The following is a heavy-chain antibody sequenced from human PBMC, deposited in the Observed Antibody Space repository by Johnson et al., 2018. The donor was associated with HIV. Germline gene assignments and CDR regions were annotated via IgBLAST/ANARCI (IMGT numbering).Heavy chain of an antibody. V-gene: IGHV3-23*04. CDR2: ISGSGGST. CDR3: ARDWDAYGAFDI. CDR1: GFTFSSYA. J-gene: IGHJ3*02. D-gene: IGHD1-26*01. Sequence: VQLVESGGGLVQPGGSLRLSCAASGFTFSSYAMSWVHQAPGKGLEWVSAISGSGGSTYYEDYVKGRFTISRDNSKNTLYRQLNTLRAADTAVYYCARDWDAYGAFDIWGQGTMVTVSS.